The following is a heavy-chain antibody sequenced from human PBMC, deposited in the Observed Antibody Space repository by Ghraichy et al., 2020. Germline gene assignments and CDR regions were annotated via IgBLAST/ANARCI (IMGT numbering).Heavy chain of an antibody. CDR3: ARRLATVTYDAFDI. CDR2: IIPFFGTA. V-gene: IGHV1-69*13. Sequence: SVKVSCKASGGTFSSYAISWVRQAPGQGLEWMGGIIPFFGTANYAQKFQGRVTITGDESTSTAHMELSSLRSEDTAVYYCARRLATVTYDAFDIWGQGTMVTVSS. J-gene: IGHJ3*02. CDR1: GGTFSSYA. D-gene: IGHD4-17*01.